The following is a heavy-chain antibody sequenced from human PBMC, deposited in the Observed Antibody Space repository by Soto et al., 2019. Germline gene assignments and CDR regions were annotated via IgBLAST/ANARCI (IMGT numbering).Heavy chain of an antibody. D-gene: IGHD2-2*01. V-gene: IGHV1-8*01. CDR2: MNPNSGNT. Sequence: ASVKVSCKASGYTFTSYDINWVRQATGQGLEWMGWMNPNSGNTGYAQKFQGRVTMTRNTSISTAYMELSSLRSEDTAVYYCARIPVVPAAIFFLGSRKYYMDVWGKGTTVTVSS. CDR3: ARIPVVPAAIFFLGSRKYYMDV. J-gene: IGHJ6*03. CDR1: GYTFTSYD.